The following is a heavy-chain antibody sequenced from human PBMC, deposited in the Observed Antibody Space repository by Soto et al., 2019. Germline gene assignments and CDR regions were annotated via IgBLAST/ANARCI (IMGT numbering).Heavy chain of an antibody. Sequence: QVQLVQSGAEVKKPGSSVKVSCKASGGTFSSYTISWVRQAPGQGLEWMGRIIPILGIANYAQKFQGRVTITAEKTTSTAYMELSSLRSEDTDVYYCAIDVGDYYDSSGAEYFQHWGQGTLVTVSS. J-gene: IGHJ1*01. V-gene: IGHV1-69*08. CDR2: IIPILGIA. CDR1: GGTFSSYT. CDR3: AIDVGDYYDSSGAEYFQH. D-gene: IGHD3-22*01.